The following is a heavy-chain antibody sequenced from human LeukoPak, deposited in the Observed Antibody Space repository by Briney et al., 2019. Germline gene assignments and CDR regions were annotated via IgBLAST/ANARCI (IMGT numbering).Heavy chain of an antibody. Sequence: GRSLRLSCAASGFTFSNYGMHWVRQAPGKGLEWVAVIWYDGSDKYYADSVKGRFTISRDNSKNTLYLQMNSLRAEDTAVYYCARIGYCSGGSCYWVYFDYWGQGTLVTVSS. V-gene: IGHV3-33*01. CDR1: GFTFSNYG. D-gene: IGHD2-15*01. J-gene: IGHJ4*02. CDR2: IWYDGSDK. CDR3: ARIGYCSGGSCYWVYFDY.